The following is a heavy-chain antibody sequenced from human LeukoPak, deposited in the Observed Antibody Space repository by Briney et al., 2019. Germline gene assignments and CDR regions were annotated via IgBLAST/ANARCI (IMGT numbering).Heavy chain of an antibody. CDR3: ARGSPSSTSYHSYYYYGMDV. J-gene: IGHJ6*02. V-gene: IGHV3-66*01. CDR1: GFTFSSYA. CDR2: IYSGGST. Sequence: GGSLRLSCAASGFTFSSYAMSWVRQAPGKGLEWVSVIYSGGSTYYADSVKGRFTISRDNSKNTLYLQMNSLRAEDTAVYYCARGSPSSTSYHSYYYYGMDVWGQGTTVTVSS. D-gene: IGHD2-2*01.